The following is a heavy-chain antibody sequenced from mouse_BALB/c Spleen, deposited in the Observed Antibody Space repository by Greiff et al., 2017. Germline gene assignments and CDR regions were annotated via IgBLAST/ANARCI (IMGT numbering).Heavy chain of an antibody. CDR3: ARDHYGNYGWFAY. D-gene: IGHD2-1*01. V-gene: IGHV2-9*02. Sequence: QVQLKESGPGLVAPSQSLSITCTVSGFSLTSYGVHWVRQPPGKGLEWLGVIWAGGSTNYNSALMSRLSISKDNSKSQVFLKMNSLQTDDTAMYYCARDHYGNYGWFAYWGQGTLVTVSA. CDR2: IWAGGST. J-gene: IGHJ3*01. CDR1: GFSLTSYG.